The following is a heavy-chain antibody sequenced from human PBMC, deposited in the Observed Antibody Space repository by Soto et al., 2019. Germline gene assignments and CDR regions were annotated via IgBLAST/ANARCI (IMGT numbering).Heavy chain of an antibody. J-gene: IGHJ3*02. CDR1: GGSISSYY. CDR3: ARETQEAFDI. CDR2: IYYSGST. Sequence: SETLSLTCTVSGGSISSYYWSWIRQPPGEGLEWIGYIYYSGSTNYNPSLKSRVTISVDTSKNQFSLKLSSVTAADTAVYYCARETQEAFDIWGQGTMVTVSS. V-gene: IGHV4-59*01.